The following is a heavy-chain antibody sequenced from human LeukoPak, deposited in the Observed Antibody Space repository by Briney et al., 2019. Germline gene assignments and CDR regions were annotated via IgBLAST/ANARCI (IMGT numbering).Heavy chain of an antibody. CDR1: GDSVSSSSYY. CDR3: ARLKGYYIDF. V-gene: IGHV4-39*02. Sequence: TSSETLSLTCSVSGDSVSSSSYYWGWIRQPPGKGLEDIGCIYHSGSTFYNPSLESRVTISVDTSENHFSLKLSSVTAADTAVYYCARLKGYYIDFWGQGTLVTVSS. CDR2: IYHSGST. J-gene: IGHJ4*02.